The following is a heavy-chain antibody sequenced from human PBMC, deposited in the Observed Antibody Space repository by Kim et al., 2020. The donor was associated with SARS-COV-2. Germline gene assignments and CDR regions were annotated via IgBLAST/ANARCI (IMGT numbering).Heavy chain of an antibody. CDR2: IYYSGST. CDR1: GGSISSYY. V-gene: IGHV4-59*01. Sequence: SETLSLTCTVSGGSISSYYWSWIRQPPGKGLEWIGYIYYSGSTNYNPSLKSRVTISVDTSKNQFSLKLSSVTAADTAVYYCASGGDGGSVLRGGYYYGMDVWGQGTTVTVSS. CDR3: ASGGDGGSVLRGGYYYGMDV. D-gene: IGHD1-26*01. J-gene: IGHJ6*02.